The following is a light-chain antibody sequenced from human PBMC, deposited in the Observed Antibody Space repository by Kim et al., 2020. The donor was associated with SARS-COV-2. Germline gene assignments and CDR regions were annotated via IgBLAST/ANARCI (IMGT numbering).Light chain of an antibody. CDR3: HQRGSWPPALT. Sequence: PGDSAPLSCWASHNVVITLTWSHLTPGQAPLLLIYDAAMRAAGVPDRFSCSGSGTDFTLPIRSLAPEDFAIYYCHQRGSWPPALTFFGGTKVDIK. CDR1: HNVVIT. CDR2: DAA. J-gene: IGKJ4*01. V-gene: IGKV3-11*01.